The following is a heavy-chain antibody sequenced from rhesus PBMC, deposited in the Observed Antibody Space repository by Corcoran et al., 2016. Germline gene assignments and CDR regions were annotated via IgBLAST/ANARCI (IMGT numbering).Heavy chain of an antibody. CDR3: AREYCTGSGCYTYFDY. CDR1: GASISSNG. CDR2: INGNIGSP. D-gene: IGHD2-21*01. Sequence: QVQLQEPGPGLVKPSATLSLTCTVSGASISSNGWCCVAQPPGTGLVWYGEINGNIGSPNYDPSLKSRVTISEAASKNQFSLKLSSVTAADTAVYYCAREYCTGSGCYTYFDYWGQGVLVTVSS. V-gene: IGHV4-80*01. J-gene: IGHJ4*01.